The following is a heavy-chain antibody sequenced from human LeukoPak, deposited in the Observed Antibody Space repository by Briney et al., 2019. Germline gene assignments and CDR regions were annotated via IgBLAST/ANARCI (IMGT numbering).Heavy chain of an antibody. CDR3: AKAGGSIGYYFDY. Sequence: GGSLRLSCAASGFTFSSYSMNWVRQAPGKGLEWVSSISSSSSYIYYADSVKGRFTISRDNAKNSLYLQMNSLRAEDTAVYYCAKAGGSIGYYFDYWGQGTLVTVSS. J-gene: IGHJ4*02. D-gene: IGHD3-10*01. V-gene: IGHV3-21*01. CDR2: ISSSSSYI. CDR1: GFTFSSYS.